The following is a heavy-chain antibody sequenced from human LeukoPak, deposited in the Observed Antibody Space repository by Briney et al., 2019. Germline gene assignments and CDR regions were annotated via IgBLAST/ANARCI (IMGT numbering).Heavy chain of an antibody. CDR1: GYTFTSYI. CDR2: INAYNGNT. Sequence: GASLKDSCKASGYTFTSYIISWVRQAPGQGLEWMGWINAYNGNTDYPQSVQGRVTMTTDTSTSTAYMELRSLRSDDTAVYYCARDRHIAAAVYYYYMDVWGKGTPVTVSS. D-gene: IGHD6-13*01. CDR3: ARDRHIAAAVYYYYMDV. J-gene: IGHJ6*03. V-gene: IGHV1-18*01.